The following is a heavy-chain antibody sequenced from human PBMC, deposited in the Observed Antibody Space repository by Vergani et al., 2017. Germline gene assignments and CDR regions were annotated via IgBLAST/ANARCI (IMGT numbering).Heavy chain of an antibody. CDR2: IYYSGST. J-gene: IGHJ6*03. CDR3: AGVRTPPTPKYYYYYVDV. Sequence: QVQLQESGPGLVKPSQTLSLTCTVSGGSISSGGYYWSWIRQYPGKGLEWIGYIYYSGSTYYNPSLKSRVTISVDTSKNQFYLKLSSVTAADTAVYYCAGVRTPPTPKYYYYYVDVWGKGTTVTVSS. V-gene: IGHV4-31*03. CDR1: GGSISSGGYY.